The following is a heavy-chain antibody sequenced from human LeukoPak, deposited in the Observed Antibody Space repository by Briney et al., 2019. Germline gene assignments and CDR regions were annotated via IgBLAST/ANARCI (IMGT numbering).Heavy chain of an antibody. CDR2: ISYDGSNK. CDR3: AKEVSFDY. CDR1: GFTFSSYG. Sequence: GGSLRLSCAASGFTFSSYGMHWVRQAPGKGLEWVAVISYDGSNKYYADSVKGRFTISRDNSKNTLYLQMNSLRAEDTAVYYCAKEVSFDYWGQGTLVTVSS. J-gene: IGHJ4*02. V-gene: IGHV3-30*18. D-gene: IGHD2-8*01.